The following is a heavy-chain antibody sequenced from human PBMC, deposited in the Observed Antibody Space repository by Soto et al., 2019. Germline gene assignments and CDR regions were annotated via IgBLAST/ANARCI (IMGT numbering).Heavy chain of an antibody. D-gene: IGHD2-21*02. Sequence: QVQLQESGPGLVKPSQTLSLTCTVSGASISSGGYYWSWIRQHPGKGLEWIGYTSYSGTTYYNPSLKSRLTISLDTSKNHFSLKLTSVTAADTAVYYCAREFGGNSGATDYWGQGTLVTVSS. V-gene: IGHV4-31*03. J-gene: IGHJ4*02. CDR1: GASISSGGYY. CDR2: TSYSGTT. CDR3: AREFGGNSGATDY.